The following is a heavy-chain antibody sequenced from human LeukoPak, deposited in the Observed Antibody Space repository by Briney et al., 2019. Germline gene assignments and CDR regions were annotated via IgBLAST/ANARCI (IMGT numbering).Heavy chain of an antibody. CDR2: IYYSGST. Sequence: SETLSLTCTVSGGSISSGDYHWSWIRQPPGKGLEWIGYIYYSGSTYYNPSLKSRVTISVDTSKNQFSLKLSSVTAADTAVYYCARGMVRGVIKTSDRDNWFDPWGQGTLVTVSS. J-gene: IGHJ5*02. D-gene: IGHD3-10*01. V-gene: IGHV4-30-4*01. CDR3: ARGMVRGVIKTSDRDNWFDP. CDR1: GGSISSGDYH.